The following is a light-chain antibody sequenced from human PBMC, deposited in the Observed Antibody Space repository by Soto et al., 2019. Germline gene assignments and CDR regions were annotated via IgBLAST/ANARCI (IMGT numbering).Light chain of an antibody. CDR2: GAS. J-gene: IGKJ4*01. Sequence: EILLTQSPGTLSLSAGERATLSCRASQSVSIYDLGGYQQKPGQASSLLFYGASSRATGIPHRFSGSGSGTDFTLTISRLQPEDFAVYHCQQYGSSPLTFGGGTKVEIK. V-gene: IGKV3-20*01. CDR3: QQYGSSPLT. CDR1: QSVSIYD.